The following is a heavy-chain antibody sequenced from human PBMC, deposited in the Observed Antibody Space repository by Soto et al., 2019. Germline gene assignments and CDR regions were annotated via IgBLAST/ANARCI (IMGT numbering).Heavy chain of an antibody. CDR3: ARRGYGAGDWFDP. CDR2: IYYSGST. V-gene: IGHV4-39*01. Sequence: QLQLQESGPGLVKPSETLSLTCTVSGGSINRSSYYWGWIRQPPGKGLEWIGSIYYSGSTYYNPSLKSRVTISVDTSKTQFSLKLSSVTAADTAVYYCARRGYGAGDWFDPWGQGTLVTVSS. CDR1: GGSINRSSYY. D-gene: IGHD4-17*01. J-gene: IGHJ5*02.